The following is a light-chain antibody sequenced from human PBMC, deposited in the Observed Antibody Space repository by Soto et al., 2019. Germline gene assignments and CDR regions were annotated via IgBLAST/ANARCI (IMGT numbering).Light chain of an antibody. CDR2: LDSDGSH. CDR1: SGHSSYA. V-gene: IGLV4-69*01. J-gene: IGLJ2*01. Sequence: QLVLTQSPAASASLGASVKLTCTLSSGHSSYAIAWHQQQPEKGPRYLMKLDSDGSHTKGDAIPDRFSGSSSGAERYLPIARLPSEDEADYYCQTWGTGIHVVFGGGTKRTLL. CDR3: QTWGTGIHVV.